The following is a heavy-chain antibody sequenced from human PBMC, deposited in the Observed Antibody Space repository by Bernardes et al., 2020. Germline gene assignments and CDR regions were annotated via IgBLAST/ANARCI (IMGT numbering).Heavy chain of an antibody. CDR2: IYYSGRT. CDR3: ARCVADYYDSSGDYYYYYGMDV. D-gene: IGHD3-22*01. J-gene: IGHJ6*02. Sequence: SASLCITCTVSGGSIRSSSYYWGWIRQPPGKELEWIGSIYYSGRTYYNPSLKSRVTISVDTSKNQFSLKLSSVTAADTAVYYCARCVADYYDSSGDYYYYYGMDVWGQGTTVTVSS. V-gene: IGHV4-39*01. CDR1: GGSIRSSSYY.